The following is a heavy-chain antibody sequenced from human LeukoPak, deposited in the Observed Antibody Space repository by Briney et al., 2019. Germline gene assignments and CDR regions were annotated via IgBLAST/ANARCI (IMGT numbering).Heavy chain of an antibody. D-gene: IGHD3-3*01. V-gene: IGHV3-23*01. J-gene: IGHJ4*02. CDR3: AKDEYADFWSGPEY. CDR2: ISGSGGKT. CDR1: GFTFSRCA. Sequence: GGSLRLSCVVSGFTFSRCAMTWVRQAPGKGLEWVSAISGSGGKTYYAESVKGRFTISRDNSKNTLYLQMNSLKGEDTAVYYCAKDEYADFWSGPEYWGRGTLVAASS.